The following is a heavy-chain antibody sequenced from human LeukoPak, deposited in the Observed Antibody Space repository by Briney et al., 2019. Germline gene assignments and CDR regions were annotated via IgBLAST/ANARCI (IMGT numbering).Heavy chain of an antibody. V-gene: IGHV3-48*04. D-gene: IGHD3-10*01. J-gene: IGHJ4*02. CDR3: AREVGRWFGELPPGGFGN. Sequence: GGSLTLSCAASGFTFSSYSKNWVRQAPGKGLEWVSYISSSSSTIYYAASVKGRFTMSRDNAKSSLYLQMNSLRAEDTAVYYCAREVGRWFGELPPGGFGNWGQGTLVTVSS. CDR1: GFTFSSYS. CDR2: ISSSSSTI.